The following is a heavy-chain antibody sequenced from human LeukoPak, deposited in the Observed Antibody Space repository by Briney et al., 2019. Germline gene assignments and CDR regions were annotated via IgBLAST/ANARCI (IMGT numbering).Heavy chain of an antibody. CDR3: ARDPSDSSSWYLSGYFDY. V-gene: IGHV1-2*04. D-gene: IGHD6-13*01. Sequence: VASVKVSCKASGYTFTGYYMHWVRQAPGQGLEWMGWINPNSGGTNYAQKFQGWVTMTRDTSISTAYMELSRLRSDGTAVYYCARDPSDSSSWYLSGYFDYWGQGTLVTVSS. CDR2: INPNSGGT. CDR1: GYTFTGYY. J-gene: IGHJ4*02.